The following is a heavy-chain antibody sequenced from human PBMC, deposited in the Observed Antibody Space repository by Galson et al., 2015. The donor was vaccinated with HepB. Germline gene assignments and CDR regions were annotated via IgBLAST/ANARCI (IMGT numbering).Heavy chain of an antibody. CDR3: ARAQITMMTGYFDS. CDR1: GFTFSTYG. J-gene: IGHJ4*02. Sequence: SLRLSCAASGFTFSTYGMHWVRQAPGKGLEWAAGIWYDGSREYYGDSVKGRFTISRDNPKNTLYLHMNSLRAEDTAVYYCARAQITMMTGYFDSWGQGTLVTVSS. D-gene: IGHD3-22*01. CDR2: IWYDGSRE. V-gene: IGHV3-33*01.